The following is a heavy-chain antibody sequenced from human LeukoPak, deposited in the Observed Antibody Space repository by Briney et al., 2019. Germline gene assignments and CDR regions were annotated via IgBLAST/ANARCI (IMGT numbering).Heavy chain of an antibody. CDR1: GFTFSSSW. D-gene: IGHD1-1*01. V-gene: IGHV3-7*01. CDR2: INQDGGEI. CDR3: ARRGAGTGTTDY. J-gene: IGHJ4*02. Sequence: GGSLRLSCAASGFTFSSSWMTWVRQAPGKGLEWVASINQDGGEIHYVDSVKGRFTISRDNAKNSLYLQMNSLTAEDTAVYYCARRGAGTGTTDYWGQGTLVTVSS.